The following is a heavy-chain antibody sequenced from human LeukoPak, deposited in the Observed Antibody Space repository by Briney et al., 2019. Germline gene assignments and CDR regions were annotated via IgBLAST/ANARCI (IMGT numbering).Heavy chain of an antibody. CDR3: ASGCGDSVYPVFLR. J-gene: IGHJ4*02. V-gene: IGHV3-11*01. D-gene: IGHD2-21*01. CDR2: ISSSGGTT. CDR1: GFTFSDYY. Sequence: GGSLRLSCAASGFTFSDYYLSWIRQAPGKGLEWISYISSSGGTTHYADSVKGRFTISRDNAKNSLYLQMNSLRAEDTAVYYCASGCGDSVYPVFLRWGQGTLVTVSS.